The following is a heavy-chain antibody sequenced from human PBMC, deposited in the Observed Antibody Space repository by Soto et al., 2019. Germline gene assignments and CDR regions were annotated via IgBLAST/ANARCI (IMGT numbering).Heavy chain of an antibody. J-gene: IGHJ6*03. V-gene: IGHV3-33*01. D-gene: IGHD6-13*01. CDR2: IWYDGSNK. Sequence: QVQLVESGGGVVQPGRCLRLYCAASGFSFGSYGMHWVRQAPGKGLAWVAGIWYDGSNKYYGDSVKGRFTISRDNSKNTAYLQMNRLRVEDTAVYYCARDSAVFSSNWCEVYYYMDVWGKGTPVTVSS. CDR3: ARDSAVFSSNWCEVYYYMDV. CDR1: GFSFGSYG.